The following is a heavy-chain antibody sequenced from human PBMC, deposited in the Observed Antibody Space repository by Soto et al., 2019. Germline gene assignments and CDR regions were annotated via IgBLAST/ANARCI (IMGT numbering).Heavy chain of an antibody. CDR1: GYTFTSYD. J-gene: IGHJ4*02. V-gene: IGHV1-8*01. CDR3: ATDPALLYSLNY. D-gene: IGHD5-18*01. Sequence: QVQLVQSGAEVKKPGASVKVSCKASGYTFTSYDINWVRQATGQGLEWMGWMNPNSGNTGYAQKFQGRVTMTEDTSTDTAYMELSSLRSEDTAVYYCATDPALLYSLNYWGQGTLVTVSS. CDR2: MNPNSGNT.